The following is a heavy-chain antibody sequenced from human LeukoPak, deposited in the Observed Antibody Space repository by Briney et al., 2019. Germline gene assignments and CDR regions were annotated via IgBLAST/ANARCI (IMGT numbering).Heavy chain of an antibody. CDR2: ISYDGSNK. CDR3: AKGGKYCSGGSCKLDY. Sequence: GGSLRLSCAASGFTFSSYGMHWVRQAPGKGLEWVAVISYDGSNKYYADSVKGRFTISRDNSKSTLYLQMNSLRAEDTAVYYCAKGGKYCSGGSCKLDYWGQGTLVTVSS. CDR1: GFTFSSYG. J-gene: IGHJ4*02. V-gene: IGHV3-30*18. D-gene: IGHD2-15*01.